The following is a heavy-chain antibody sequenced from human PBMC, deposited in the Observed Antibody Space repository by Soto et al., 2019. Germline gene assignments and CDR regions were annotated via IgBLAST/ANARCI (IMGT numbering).Heavy chain of an antibody. J-gene: IGHJ4*02. CDR1: GGSIISYY. D-gene: IGHD2-15*01. Sequence: PSETLSHTCTVSGGSIISYYWSWIRQPPGKGLEWIGYIYYSGSTNYNPSLKSRVTISVDTSKNQFSLKLSSVTAADTAVYYCARVYCSGGSCYSHFDYWGQGTLVTV. V-gene: IGHV4-59*01. CDR2: IYYSGST. CDR3: ARVYCSGGSCYSHFDY.